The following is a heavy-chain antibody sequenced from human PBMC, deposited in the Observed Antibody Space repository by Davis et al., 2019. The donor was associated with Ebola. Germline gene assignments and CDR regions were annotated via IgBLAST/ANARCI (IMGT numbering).Heavy chain of an antibody. CDR3: ARDLGYDSSGYYYGAVDY. D-gene: IGHD3-22*01. J-gene: IGHJ4*02. CDR2: IYASGST. CDR1: GGSISTYY. Sequence: SETLSLTCTVSGGSISTYYWSWIRQPAGRGLEWIGRIYASGSTNYNPSLKSRVTMSVDTSKNQFSLKLSSVTAADTAVYYCARDLGYDSSGYYYGAVDYWGQGTLVTVSS. V-gene: IGHV4-4*07.